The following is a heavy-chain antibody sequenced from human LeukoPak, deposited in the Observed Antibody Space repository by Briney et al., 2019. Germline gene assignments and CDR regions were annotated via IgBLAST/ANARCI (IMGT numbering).Heavy chain of an antibody. D-gene: IGHD3-16*02. J-gene: IGHJ4*02. CDR1: GFTFSNFW. CDR2: IKQDGSEK. CDR3: ARGVSWDY. Sequence: GGSLRLSCAASGFTFSNFWMSWVRQTPGKGLEWVANIKQDGSEKYYVDSVKGRFTISRDNAKNSLYLQMNSLRAEDTAVYYCARGVSWDYWGQGTLVTVSS. V-gene: IGHV3-7*01.